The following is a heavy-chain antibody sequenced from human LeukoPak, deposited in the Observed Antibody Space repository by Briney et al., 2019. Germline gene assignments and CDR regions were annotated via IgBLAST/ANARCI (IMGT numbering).Heavy chain of an antibody. V-gene: IGHV4-34*01. CDR1: GGSFSGYY. J-gene: IGHJ4*02. Sequence: SETLSLTCAVYGGSFSGYYWSWIRQPPGKGLEWIGEINHSGSTNYNPSLKSRVTISVDKSKNQFSLKLSSVTAADTAVYYCARTNRSSSWAFDYWGQGTLVTVSS. D-gene: IGHD6-13*01. CDR2: INHSGST. CDR3: ARTNRSSSWAFDY.